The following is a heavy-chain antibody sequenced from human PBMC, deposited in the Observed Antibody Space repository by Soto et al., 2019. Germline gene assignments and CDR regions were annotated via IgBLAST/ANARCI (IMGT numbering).Heavy chain of an antibody. CDR2: VENGGST. J-gene: IGHJ5*02. Sequence: QLQESGPGLVKPSETLSLTCTVSGGSIISSNFYWGWIRQPPGKRLQWIGSVENGGSTYDNPSLKSRVTLSADTSKNQFSLKLTSVTAADTAIYYCARHVRGAVTMNWFDPWGHGTLVTVSS. V-gene: IGHV4-39*01. CDR3: ARHVRGAVTMNWFDP. D-gene: IGHD3-10*02. CDR1: GGSIISSNFY.